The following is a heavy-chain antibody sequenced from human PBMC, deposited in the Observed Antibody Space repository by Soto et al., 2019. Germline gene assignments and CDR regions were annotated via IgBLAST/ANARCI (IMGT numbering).Heavy chain of an antibody. J-gene: IGHJ3*02. D-gene: IGHD3-3*01. CDR1: GFTFSSYE. CDR3: ARANYDFWSAQYAFDI. V-gene: IGHV3-48*03. Sequence: EVQLVESGGGLVQPGGSLRLSCAASGFTFSSYEMNWVRQAPGKGLEWVSYISSSGSTIYYADSVKGRFTISRDNAKNSLYLQMNCLRAEDTAVYYCARANYDFWSAQYAFDIWGQGTMVTVSS. CDR2: ISSSGSTI.